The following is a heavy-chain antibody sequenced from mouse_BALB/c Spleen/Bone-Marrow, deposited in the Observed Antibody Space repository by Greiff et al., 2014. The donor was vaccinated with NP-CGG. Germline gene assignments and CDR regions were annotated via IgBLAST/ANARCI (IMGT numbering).Heavy chain of an antibody. CDR3: ARASTYYGNYFDY. J-gene: IGHJ2*01. Sequence: ESGPDLVAPSQSLSIICIVSGFSLTSYGVHWVRQPPGKGLEWLGVIWAGGSTNYNSALMSRLSISKDNSKSQVFLKMNSLQTDDTAMYYCARASTYYGNYFDYWGQGTTLTVSS. CDR1: GFSLTSYG. V-gene: IGHV2-9*02. D-gene: IGHD2-10*01. CDR2: IWAGGST.